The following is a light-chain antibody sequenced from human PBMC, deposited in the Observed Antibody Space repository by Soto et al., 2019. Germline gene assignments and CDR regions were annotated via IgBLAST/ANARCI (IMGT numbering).Light chain of an antibody. CDR3: QQLNTSPFT. Sequence: DIQLTQSPSFLSASVGDRVTITCRASQDISRYLAWYQQKPGKAPKVLIYAASTLQCGVPSRFSGSGSGTEFTLTISSLQPEDFATFYCQQLNTSPFTFGPGTKVDIK. V-gene: IGKV1-9*01. J-gene: IGKJ3*01. CDR2: AAS. CDR1: QDISRY.